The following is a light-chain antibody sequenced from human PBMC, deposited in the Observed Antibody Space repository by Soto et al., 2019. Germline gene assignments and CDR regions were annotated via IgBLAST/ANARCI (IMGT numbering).Light chain of an antibody. J-gene: IGKJ1*01. CDR2: WAS. Sequence: DSLLSRARDSLRFSLCGSATISCESSHSVLFTSNDKNFLAWYQHKAGQPPKLIVNWASSREVGVPDRFSGSGSGTHFTLTISSLQAEDVAMYYCQQYYKTPTLGRGTKVDIK. CDR3: QQYYKTPT. V-gene: IGKV4-1*01. CDR1: HSVLFTSNDKNF.